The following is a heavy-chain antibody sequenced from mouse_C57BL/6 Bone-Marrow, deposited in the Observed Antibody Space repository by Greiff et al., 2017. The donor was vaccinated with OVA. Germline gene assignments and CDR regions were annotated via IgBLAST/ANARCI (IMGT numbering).Heavy chain of an antibody. V-gene: IGHV10-1*01. CDR2: IRSKSNNYAT. CDR3: VRRRHYYGSSHWYFDV. J-gene: IGHJ1*03. D-gene: IGHD1-1*01. CDR1: GFSFNTYA. Sequence: EAGGGLVQPKGSLKLSCAASGFSFNTYAMNWVRQAPGKGLEWVARIRSKSNNYATYYADSVKDRFTISRDDSESMLYLQMNNLKTEDTAMYYCVRRRHYYGSSHWYFDVWGTGTTVTVSS.